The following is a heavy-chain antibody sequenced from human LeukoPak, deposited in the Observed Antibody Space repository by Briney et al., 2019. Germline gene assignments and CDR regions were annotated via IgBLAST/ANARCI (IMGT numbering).Heavy chain of an antibody. J-gene: IGHJ4*02. CDR1: GFTFSSYS. D-gene: IGHD4-17*01. V-gene: IGHV3-30-3*01. CDR2: VSYDEITK. Sequence: GGSLRLSCAASGFTFSSYSMYWVRQAPGKGLEWIALVSYDEITKYYADSVKGRFTISRDNSKNTLYLQMNSLRVEDTAVYYCARRYSGDSPLDYWGQGTLVTVPS. CDR3: ARRYSGDSPLDY.